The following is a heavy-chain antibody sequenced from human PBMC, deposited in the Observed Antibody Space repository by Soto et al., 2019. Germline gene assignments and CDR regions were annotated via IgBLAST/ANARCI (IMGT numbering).Heavy chain of an antibody. V-gene: IGHV3-30*03. D-gene: IGHD3-16*01. CDR1: GFNLNTYD. CDR2: ILYDGSKK. Sequence: PGGSLRLFCAASGFNLNTYDIYWVRQAPGKGLQWVAQILYDGSKKHYADSVRGRFTITRDNSKNTVYLQMDSLRVDDTAMYYCVRDLALMADYWGQGTLVTVSS. CDR3: VRDLALMADY. J-gene: IGHJ4*02.